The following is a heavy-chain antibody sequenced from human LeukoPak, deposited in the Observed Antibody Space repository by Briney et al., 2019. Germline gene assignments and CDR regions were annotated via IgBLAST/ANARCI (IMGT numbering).Heavy chain of an antibody. Sequence: SETLSLTCAVYGGSFSGYYWSWIRQPPGKGLEWIGEINHSGSTNYNPSLKSRVTISVDTSKNQFSLKLSSVTAADTAVHYCARGVSSFDYWGQGTLVTVSS. CDR3: ARGVSSFDY. J-gene: IGHJ4*02. CDR2: INHSGST. V-gene: IGHV4-34*01. CDR1: GGSFSGYY. D-gene: IGHD3-16*02.